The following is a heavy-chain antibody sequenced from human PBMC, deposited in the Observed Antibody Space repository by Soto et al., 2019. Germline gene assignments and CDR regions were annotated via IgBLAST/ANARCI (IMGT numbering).Heavy chain of an antibody. CDR2: VSGRGGST. J-gene: IGHJ6*02. Sequence: XGSLRLSCTASGFTFNHYALSWVRQAPGKGLEWVSAVSGRGGSTKYADSAKGRFIISRDNSNSTLYLQMDSLRGEDTAVYYCAKDSTVTTSLYFYYYGFDVWGQGTTVTVSS. V-gene: IGHV3-23*01. CDR1: GFTFNHYA. D-gene: IGHD4-17*01. CDR3: AKDSTVTTSLYFYYYGFDV.